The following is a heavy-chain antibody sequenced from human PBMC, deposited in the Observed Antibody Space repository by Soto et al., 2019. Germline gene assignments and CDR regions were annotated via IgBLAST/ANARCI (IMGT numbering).Heavy chain of an antibody. D-gene: IGHD6-6*01. J-gene: IGHJ4*02. CDR3: ARGVSLAAESYFDY. CDR1: GYTFTDYY. Sequence: ASVKVSCKASGYTFTDYYMHWVRRAPGQGLEWMGGIIPIFGTANYAQKFQGRVTITADESTSTAYMELSSLRSEDTAVYYCARGVSLAAESYFDYWGQGTLVTVSS. CDR2: IIPIFGTA. V-gene: IGHV1-69*13.